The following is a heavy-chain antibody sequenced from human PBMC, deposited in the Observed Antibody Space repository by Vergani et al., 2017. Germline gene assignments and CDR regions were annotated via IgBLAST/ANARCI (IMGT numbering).Heavy chain of an antibody. Sequence: QVQLQESGPGLVKPSETLSLTCTVSGGSISSYYWSWIRQPAGKGLEWIGRIYTSGSTNYNPSLKSRVTMSVDTSKNQFSLKLSSVTAADTAVYYCARSGVYCSGGSCYYNWFDPWGQGTLVTVSS. V-gene: IGHV4-4*07. CDR3: ARSGVYCSGGSCYYNWFDP. J-gene: IGHJ5*02. D-gene: IGHD2-15*01. CDR1: GGSISSYY. CDR2: IYTSGST.